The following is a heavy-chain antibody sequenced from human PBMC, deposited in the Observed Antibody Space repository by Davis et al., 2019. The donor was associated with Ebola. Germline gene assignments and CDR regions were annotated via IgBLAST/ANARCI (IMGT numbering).Heavy chain of an antibody. D-gene: IGHD6-19*01. CDR1: GFIFEDYA. CDR2: ITWNSGRV. Sequence: PGGSLRLSCAVSGFIFEDYAMHWVRQAPGKGLEWVSGITWNSGRVGYSDSVKGRFTISRDNAKNSLYLQMNSLTSEDTAFYYCAKGYLKWVIQSWFDPWGQGTLVTVSS. CDR3: AKGYLKWVIQSWFDP. V-gene: IGHV3-9*01. J-gene: IGHJ5*02.